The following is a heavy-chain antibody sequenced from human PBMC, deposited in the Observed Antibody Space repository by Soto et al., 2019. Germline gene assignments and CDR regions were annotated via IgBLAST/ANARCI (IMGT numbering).Heavy chain of an antibody. V-gene: IGHV1-69*02. Sequence: QVQLVQSGAEVKKPGSSVKVSCKASGGTFSSYTISWVRQAPGQGLEWMGRIIPILGIANYAQKFQGRVTITXDKXTXTAYMELSSLRSEDTAVYYCARGEPRSSWRRYGMDVWGQGTTVTVSS. CDR2: IIPILGIA. D-gene: IGHD6-13*01. J-gene: IGHJ6*02. CDR3: ARGEPRSSWRRYGMDV. CDR1: GGTFSSYT.